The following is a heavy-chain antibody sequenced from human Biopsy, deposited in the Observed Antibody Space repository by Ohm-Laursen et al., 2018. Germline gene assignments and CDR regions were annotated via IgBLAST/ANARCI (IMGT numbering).Heavy chain of an antibody. Sequence: SLRLSCSASGFTFSSYAMTWVRQAPGKGLEWVSVINTSGGSTHYAVSVKGCFTISRDNSKNTLYLRMNSLRAEDTAVYYCAKLADSYGSEFYFDYWGQGTLVTVSS. D-gene: IGHD4-17*01. CDR3: AKLADSYGSEFYFDY. CDR1: GFTFSSYA. J-gene: IGHJ4*02. V-gene: IGHV3-23*01. CDR2: INTSGGST.